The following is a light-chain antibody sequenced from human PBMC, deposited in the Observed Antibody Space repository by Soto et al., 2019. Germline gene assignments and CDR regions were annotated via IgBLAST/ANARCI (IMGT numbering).Light chain of an antibody. V-gene: IGLV1-47*01. CDR3: AAGDDSLSGRV. J-gene: IGLJ3*02. Sequence: QSVLTQPPSASGTPGQRVTISCSGSSSNIGSNYVYWYQQLPGTAPKLLIYRNNQRPSGVPDRFSGSKSGTSASLAISGLRAEDEADYYCAAGDDSLSGRVFGGGT. CDR1: SSNIGSNY. CDR2: RNN.